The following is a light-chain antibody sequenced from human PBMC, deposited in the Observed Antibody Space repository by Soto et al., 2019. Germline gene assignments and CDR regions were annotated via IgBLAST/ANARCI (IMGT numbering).Light chain of an antibody. Sequence: QSALTQPPSASGSPGQSVTISCTGTSSDVGGYNYVSWYQHHPGKAPRLMIYQVSERPSGVPDRFSGSKSGNTASLTVSGLQAEDEADYYCSSYAASNNLYVFGTGTKLT. CDR1: SSDVGGYNY. J-gene: IGLJ1*01. CDR3: SSYAASNNLYV. V-gene: IGLV2-8*01. CDR2: QVS.